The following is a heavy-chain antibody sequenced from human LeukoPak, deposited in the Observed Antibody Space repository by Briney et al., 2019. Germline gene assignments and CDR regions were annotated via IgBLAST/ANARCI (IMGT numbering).Heavy chain of an antibody. CDR3: TRVVAAAGLPYDY. D-gene: IGHD6-13*01. CDR1: GFTFGDYA. V-gene: IGHV3-49*03. J-gene: IGHJ4*02. Sequence: GGSLRLSCTASGFTFGDYAMSWFRQAPGKGLEWVGFIRSKAYGGTTEYAASVKGRFTISRDDSKSIAYLQMNSLKTEDTAVYYCTRVVAAAGLPYDYWGQGTLVTVSS. CDR2: IRSKAYGGTT.